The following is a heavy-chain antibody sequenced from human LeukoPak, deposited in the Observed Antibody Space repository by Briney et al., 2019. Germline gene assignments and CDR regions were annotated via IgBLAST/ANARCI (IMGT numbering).Heavy chain of an antibody. J-gene: IGHJ4*02. CDR3: ARDTPVGATTPIEY. CDR2: INHSGST. CDR1: GGSFSGYY. V-gene: IGHV4-34*01. D-gene: IGHD1-26*01. Sequence: PSETLSLTCAVYGGSFSGYYWRWIRQPPGEGLEWIGEINHSGSTNYNPSLKSRVTISVDTSKNHFFLKLSSVTAADTAVYYCARDTPVGATTPIEYWGQGTLVTVSS.